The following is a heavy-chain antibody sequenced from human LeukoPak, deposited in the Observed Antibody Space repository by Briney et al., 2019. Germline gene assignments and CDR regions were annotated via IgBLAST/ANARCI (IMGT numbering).Heavy chain of an antibody. Sequence: GASVKVSCKASGYTCTSYAMHWVRQAPGQRLEWMGWINAGNGNTKYSQKFQGRVTITRDTSASTAYMELSSLRSEDTAVYYCARSYYGSGSYFSGWFDPWGQGTLVTVSS. CDR3: ARSYYGSGSYFSGWFDP. D-gene: IGHD3-10*01. V-gene: IGHV1-3*01. J-gene: IGHJ5*02. CDR1: GYTCTSYA. CDR2: INAGNGNT.